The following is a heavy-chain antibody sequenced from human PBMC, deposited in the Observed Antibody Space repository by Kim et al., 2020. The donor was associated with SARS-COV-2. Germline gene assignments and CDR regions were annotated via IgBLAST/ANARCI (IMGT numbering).Heavy chain of an antibody. V-gene: IGHV6-1*01. CDR3: ARGKFFEY. Sequence: KLSNDYAPSLKSRITIKPATSKNQVSLQLNSVTPEDTAVYFCARGKFFEYWGQGTLVTVSS. J-gene: IGHJ4*02. CDR2: KLSN.